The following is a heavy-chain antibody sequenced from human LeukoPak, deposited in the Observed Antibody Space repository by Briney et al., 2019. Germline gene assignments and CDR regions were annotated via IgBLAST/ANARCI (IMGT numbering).Heavy chain of an antibody. J-gene: IGHJ4*02. CDR3: ARDYYGY. V-gene: IGHV3-11*04. Sequence: GGSLRLSCAASGFTFSDYYMSWIRKAPGKGLEWVSYISTGVSSKFYAESVKGRFTISRDKAKNTLYLQMNSLRVEDTAVYYCARDYYGYWGQGTLVTVSS. D-gene: IGHD1-26*01. CDR2: ISTGVSSK. CDR1: GFTFSDYY.